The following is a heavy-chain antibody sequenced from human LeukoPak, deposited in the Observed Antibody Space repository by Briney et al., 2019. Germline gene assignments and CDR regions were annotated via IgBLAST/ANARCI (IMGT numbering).Heavy chain of an antibody. D-gene: IGHD6-25*01. CDR1: GGTFSSYA. Sequence: SVKVSCKASGGTFSSYAISWVRQAPGRGLEWMGGIIPIFGTANYAQKFQGRVTITTDESTSTAYMELSSLRSEDTAVYYRARAGGRTPYSSAPLYYFDYWGQGTLVTVSS. CDR2: IIPIFGTA. CDR3: ARAGGRTPYSSAPLYYFDY. V-gene: IGHV1-69*05. J-gene: IGHJ4*02.